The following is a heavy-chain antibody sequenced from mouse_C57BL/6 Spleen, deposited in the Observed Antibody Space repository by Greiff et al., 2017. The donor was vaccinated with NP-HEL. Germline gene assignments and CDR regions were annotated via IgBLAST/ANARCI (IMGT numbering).Heavy chain of an antibody. V-gene: IGHV1-82*01. CDR1: GYAFSSSW. CDR3: ANSRPMDY. J-gene: IGHJ4*01. D-gene: IGHD3-1*01. CDR2: IYPGDGDT. Sequence: VQLQQSGPELVKPGASVKISCKASGYAFSSSWMNWVKQRPGKGLEWIGRIYPGDGDTNYNGKFKGKATLTADKSSSTAYMQLSSLTSEDSAVYFCANSRPMDYWGQGTSVTVSS.